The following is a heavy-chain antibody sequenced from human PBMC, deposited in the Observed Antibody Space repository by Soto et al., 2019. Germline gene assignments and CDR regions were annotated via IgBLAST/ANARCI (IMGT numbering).Heavy chain of an antibody. J-gene: IGHJ4*02. CDR1: GFTFSKHA. V-gene: IGHV3-23*01. D-gene: IGHD3-22*01. CDR2: ISGGAPVT. CDR3: ARAPRRESVVVITRSKGFFET. Sequence: EVQMLESGGGLTQPGGSLRLSCEASGFTFSKHAMSWVRQAPGKGLERVSGISGGAPVTYYADSVKGPFTIARDNSKSTLFLQLNSLTAEDTAVYYCARAPRRESVVVITRSKGFFETWGPGNLVTVSS.